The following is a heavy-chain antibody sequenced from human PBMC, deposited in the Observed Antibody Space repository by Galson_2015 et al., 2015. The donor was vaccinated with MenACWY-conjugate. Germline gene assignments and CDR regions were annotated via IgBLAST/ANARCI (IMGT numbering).Heavy chain of an antibody. CDR3: AKLVEQQLVYCYYGMDF. D-gene: IGHD6-13*01. J-gene: IGHJ6*02. CDR2: ISGSGGST. Sequence: SLRLSCAASGFTFSTYAMSWVRQAPGKGLEWVSAISGSGGSTYYADSVKGRFTISRDKSKNTLHLQMKSLRAEDTAVYYCAKLVEQQLVYCYYGMDFWGQGTTVTVSS. V-gene: IGHV3-23*01. CDR1: GFTFSTYA.